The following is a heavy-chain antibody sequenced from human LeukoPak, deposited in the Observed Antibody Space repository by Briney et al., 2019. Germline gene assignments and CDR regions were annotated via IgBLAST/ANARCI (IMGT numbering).Heavy chain of an antibody. V-gene: IGHV4-59*01. CDR3: ARGAYYYYYMDV. CDR2: IYYSGST. Sequence: SETLSPTCTVSGGSISNYYWSWIRQPPGKGLEWIGYIYYSGSTNYNPSLKSRVTISLDTSKNHFSLNLSSVTAADTAVYYCARGAYYYYYMDVWGKGTTVTVSS. CDR1: GGSISNYY. J-gene: IGHJ6*03.